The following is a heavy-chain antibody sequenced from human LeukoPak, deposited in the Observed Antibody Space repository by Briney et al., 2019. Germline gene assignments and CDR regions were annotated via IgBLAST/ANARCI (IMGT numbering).Heavy chain of an antibody. CDR1: GGSISSSSYY. Sequence: SETLSLTCTVSGGSISSSSYYWGWIRQPPGKGLEWIGSIYYSGSTYYNPSLKSRGTISVDTSKNQVSLKLSSVTAADTAVYYCARHRPWEYYFDYWGQGTLVTVSS. V-gene: IGHV4-39*01. D-gene: IGHD1-26*01. CDR3: ARHRPWEYYFDY. CDR2: IYYSGST. J-gene: IGHJ4*02.